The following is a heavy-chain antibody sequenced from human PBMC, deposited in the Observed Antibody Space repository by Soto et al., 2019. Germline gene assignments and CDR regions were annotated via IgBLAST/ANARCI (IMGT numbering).Heavy chain of an antibody. CDR3: ARQGTVTTYYSYGMDV. D-gene: IGHD4-4*01. Sequence: PGESLKISCKGSGYSFTSYWIGWMRQMPGKGLEWMGIIYPGDSDTRYSPSFQGQVTISADKSISTAYLQWSSLKASDTAMYYCARQGTVTTYYSYGMDVWGQGTTVTVSS. J-gene: IGHJ6*02. V-gene: IGHV5-51*01. CDR2: IYPGDSDT. CDR1: GYSFTSYW.